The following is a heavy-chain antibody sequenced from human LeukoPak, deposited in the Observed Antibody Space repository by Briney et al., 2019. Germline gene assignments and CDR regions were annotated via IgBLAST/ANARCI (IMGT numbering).Heavy chain of an antibody. CDR1: GFTFSNYA. J-gene: IGHJ4*02. CDR3: ANYRKPQGLDY. V-gene: IGHV3-23*01. Sequence: GGSLRLSCEASGFTFSNYAMSWVRQAPGKGLEWVSGICGHGISIYYADSVKGRFTISRDNSKNTLYLQMTSLRVEDTAVYYCANYRKPQGLDYWGQGTLVTVSS. CDR2: ICGHGISI. D-gene: IGHD1-14*01.